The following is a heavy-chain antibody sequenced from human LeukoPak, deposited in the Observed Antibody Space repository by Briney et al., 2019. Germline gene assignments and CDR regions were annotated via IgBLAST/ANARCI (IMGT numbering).Heavy chain of an antibody. V-gene: IGHV4-34*01. J-gene: IGHJ5*02. CDR2: INHSGST. D-gene: IGHD3-9*01. Sequence: SETLSLTCAVYGGSFSGYYWSWIRQPPGKGLEWIGEINHSGSTNYNPSLKSRVTISVDTSKNRFSLKLSSVTAADTAVYYCARRQRYFDWLRKSYNWFDPWGQGTLVTVSS. CDR3: ARRQRYFDWLRKSYNWFDP. CDR1: GGSFSGYY.